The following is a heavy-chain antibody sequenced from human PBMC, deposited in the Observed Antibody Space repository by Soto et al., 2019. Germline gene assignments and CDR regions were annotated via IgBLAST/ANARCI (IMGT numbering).Heavy chain of an antibody. V-gene: IGHV3-30*18. D-gene: IGHD6-19*01. CDR1: GFTFSSYG. CDR3: AKDLYSIAVAGAPVDS. Sequence: QVQLVESGGGVVQPGRSLRLSCAASGFTFSSYGMHWVRRAPGKRLEWVALISYDASKDYYADSVKGRFTISRDNSQNTLFLQMNSLRAEDAAVYYCAKDLYSIAVAGAPVDSWGQGTLVIVSS. J-gene: IGHJ4*02. CDR2: ISYDASKD.